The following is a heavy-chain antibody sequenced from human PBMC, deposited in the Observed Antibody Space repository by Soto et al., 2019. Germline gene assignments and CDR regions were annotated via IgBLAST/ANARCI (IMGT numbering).Heavy chain of an antibody. CDR3: ASGQQVILRYYYGLDV. CDR1: GFTVSTNY. CDR2: IYYDDGST. J-gene: IGHJ6*02. V-gene: IGHV3-53*02. D-gene: IGHD6-13*01. Sequence: EVQLVETGGGLIQPGGSPRLSCAVSGFTVSTNYMCWVRQAPGKGLEWVSVIYYDDGSTYYADSVKGRFSISRDSSRNTLYLQMNSLRAEDTAVYYCASGQQVILRYYYGLDVWGQGTTVTVSS.